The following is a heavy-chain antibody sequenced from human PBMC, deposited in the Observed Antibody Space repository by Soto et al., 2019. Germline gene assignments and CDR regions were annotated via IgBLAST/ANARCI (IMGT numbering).Heavy chain of an antibody. D-gene: IGHD4-4*01. CDR3: ARGRATENVYCYMDV. V-gene: IGHV4-59*01. J-gene: IGHJ6*03. Sequence: QVQLQESGPGLVKPSETLSLTCTVSGVSTRSYYWSWIRQAPGKGLEWIGYIYYSGSTNYNPSLKSRVTISIDTSKNQYSLKLTSVTAADTAVYYCARGRATENVYCYMDVWGKGTTVTVSS. CDR1: GVSTRSYY. CDR2: IYYSGST.